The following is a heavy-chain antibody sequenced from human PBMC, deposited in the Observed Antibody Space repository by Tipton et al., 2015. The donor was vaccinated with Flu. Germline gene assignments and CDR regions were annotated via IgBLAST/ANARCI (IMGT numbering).Heavy chain of an antibody. J-gene: IGHJ5*02. CDR2: IYSSGST. Sequence: GLVKPSETLSLTCTVSGGSISNYYWSWIRQPPGKGLEWIGYIYSSGSTNYSPSLKSRVTISVDTSKNQFSLKVSSVTAADTAVYYCARHSSSARGWFDPWGQGTLVTVSS. V-gene: IGHV4-59*08. CDR1: GGSISNYY. D-gene: IGHD3-10*01. CDR3: ARHSSSARGWFDP.